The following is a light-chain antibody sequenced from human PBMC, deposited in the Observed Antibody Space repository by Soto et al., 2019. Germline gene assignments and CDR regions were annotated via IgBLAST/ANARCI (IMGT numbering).Light chain of an antibody. J-gene: IGLJ3*02. V-gene: IGLV2-14*01. Sequence: QSALTQPASVSGSPGQSITMSCTGTSSDVASYTFVSWFQLHPGKAPKLMIYEVTNRPSGVSYRFSGSKSGNTASLTISGLQPEDEADYYCSSFTTTNTWVFGTGTKLTVL. CDR3: SSFTTTNTWV. CDR1: SSDVASYTF. CDR2: EVT.